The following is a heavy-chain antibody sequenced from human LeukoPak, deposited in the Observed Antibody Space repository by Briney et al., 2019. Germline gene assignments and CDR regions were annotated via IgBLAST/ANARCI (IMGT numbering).Heavy chain of an antibody. Sequence: GGSLRLSCAGSGFVVSNNYLSWVRQAPGGGLEWVSVLYNDGGTFYADSVKGRFSVSRHNSENTVFLQMDTLSPEDTAVYYCAASFYNDGSHYHRPPESWGQGSLVTVSS. CDR2: LYNDGGT. D-gene: IGHD3-10*01. CDR3: AASFYNDGSHYHRPPES. J-gene: IGHJ5*02. CDR1: GFVVSNNY. V-gene: IGHV3-53*04.